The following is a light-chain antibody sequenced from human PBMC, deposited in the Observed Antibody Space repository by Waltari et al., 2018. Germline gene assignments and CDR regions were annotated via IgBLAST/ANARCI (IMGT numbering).Light chain of an antibody. J-gene: IGKJ2*01. CDR1: PSVNNY. CDR2: DAS. Sequence: DIFLTQSPVTLSLSPGERATLSCRASPSVNNYLAWYQQKPGQAPRLLMYDASNRATGIPARFSGSGSGTDFTLTITSLEPEDFAVYYCQQRSTWYTFGQGTKLEIK. CDR3: QQRSTWYT. V-gene: IGKV3-11*01.